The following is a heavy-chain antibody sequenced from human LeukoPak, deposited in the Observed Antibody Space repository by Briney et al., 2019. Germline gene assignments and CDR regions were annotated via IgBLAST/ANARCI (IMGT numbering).Heavy chain of an antibody. CDR3: ARSPTAINGYFDP. CDR1: RFTFSSYA. D-gene: IGHD2-2*01. CDR2: ISGGGGST. Sequence: GRSLRLSCAASRFTFSSYAMSWVRQAPGKGLERVSTISGGGGSTYYADSVKGRFTISRDNSKNTLYLQMNSLRADDTAVYYCARSPTAINGYFDPWGQGTLVTVSS. J-gene: IGHJ5*02. V-gene: IGHV3-23*01.